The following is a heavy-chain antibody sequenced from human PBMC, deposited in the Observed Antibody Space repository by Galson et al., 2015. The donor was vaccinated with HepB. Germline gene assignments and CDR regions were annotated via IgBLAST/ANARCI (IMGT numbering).Heavy chain of an antibody. J-gene: IGHJ5*02. D-gene: IGHD2-15*01. Sequence: SVKVSCKASGYTFTGYYMHWVRQAPGQGLEWMGWINPNSGGTNYAQKVQGRVTMTRDTSISTAYMELSRLRSDDTAVYYCARTRYCSGGSCYSYNWFDPWGQGTLVTVSS. CDR1: GYTFTGYY. V-gene: IGHV1-2*02. CDR3: ARTRYCSGGSCYSYNWFDP. CDR2: INPNSGGT.